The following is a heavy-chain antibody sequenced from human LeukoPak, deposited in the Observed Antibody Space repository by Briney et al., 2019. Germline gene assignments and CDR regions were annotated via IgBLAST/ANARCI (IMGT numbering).Heavy chain of an antibody. Sequence: GGTLRLPCVASGFTFRIYGMSWVRQAPGKGLEWVSGISGSGGGTYYADSVKGRFTSSRDNSKNTLSLQMHSLRAEDTAVYYCAKDRGLLIGAFDIWGQGTMVTVSS. J-gene: IGHJ3*02. CDR3: AKDRGLLIGAFDI. D-gene: IGHD2-8*01. CDR1: GFTFRIYG. CDR2: ISGSGGGT. V-gene: IGHV3-23*01.